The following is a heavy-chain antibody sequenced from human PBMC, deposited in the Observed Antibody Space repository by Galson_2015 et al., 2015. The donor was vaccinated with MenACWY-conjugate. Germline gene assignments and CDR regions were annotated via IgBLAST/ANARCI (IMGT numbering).Heavy chain of an antibody. CDR1: GFTFSIYS. J-gene: IGHJ4*02. Sequence: SLRLSCAASGFTFSIYSMNWVRQAPGKGLEWVSSISNDRRHIYYADSVTGRFTISRDNAKSSLHLQMNNLRVEDTAVYFCARDHIYCSSSRSCYHVFDYWGQGALVTVAS. CDR2: ISNDRRHI. D-gene: IGHD6-13*01. CDR3: ARDHIYCSSSRSCYHVFDY. V-gene: IGHV3-21*01.